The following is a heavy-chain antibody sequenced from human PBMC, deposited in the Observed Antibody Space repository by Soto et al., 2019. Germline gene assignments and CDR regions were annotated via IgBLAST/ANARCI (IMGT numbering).Heavy chain of an antibody. CDR2: VNPILSMS. J-gene: IGHJ4*02. V-gene: IGHV1-69*02. D-gene: IGHD3-10*01. CDR3: ASSYGSGYRAFDF. Sequence: GASVKVSCKASGDTFNFYSINWVRQSPGLGLEWMGRVNPILSMSNYAQRFQGRVTMTADKSTSTAYMELSGLRSEDTAIYYCASSYGSGYRAFDFWGQGALVTV. CDR1: GDTFNFYS.